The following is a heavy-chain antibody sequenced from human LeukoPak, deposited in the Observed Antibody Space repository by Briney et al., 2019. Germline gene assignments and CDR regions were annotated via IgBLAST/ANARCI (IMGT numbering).Heavy chain of an antibody. V-gene: IGHV3-23*01. J-gene: IGHJ4*02. CDR3: AKGTFDWSFPLYFDS. CDR2: ISGSGGST. D-gene: IGHD3-9*01. CDR1: GFTVSSNY. Sequence: GGSLRLSCAAPGFTVSSNYMSWVRQAPGKGLEWVSAISGSGGSTYYADSVKGRFTISRDNSKNTLYLQMNSLGVEDTAVYHCAKGTFDWSFPLYFDSWGQGILVTVSS.